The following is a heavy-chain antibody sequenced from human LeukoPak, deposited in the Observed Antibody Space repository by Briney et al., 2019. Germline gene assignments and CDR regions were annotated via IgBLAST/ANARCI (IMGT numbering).Heavy chain of an antibody. J-gene: IGHJ4*02. CDR2: IEYDESSK. Sequence: QAGGSLRLSCAASGFTIRKYGMHWIRQAPGKGLEWVAFIEYDESSKYYADSVRGRFTISRDNSKNTLYLQMNSLRAEDTAVYYCAKDSPVLTYWGQGTLVTVSS. CDR3: AKDSPVLTY. V-gene: IGHV3-30*02. CDR1: GFTIRKYG.